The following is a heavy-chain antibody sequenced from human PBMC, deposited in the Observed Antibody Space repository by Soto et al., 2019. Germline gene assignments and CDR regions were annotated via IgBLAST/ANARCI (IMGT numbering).Heavy chain of an antibody. D-gene: IGHD4-17*01. CDR3: ARAYYGDPNWFDP. CDR2: INPNSGGT. V-gene: IGHV1-2*04. CDR1: GYTFTGYY. J-gene: IGHJ5*02. Sequence: ASVKVSCKASGYTFTGYYMHWVRQAPGQGLEWMGWINPNSGGTNYAQKFQGWVTMTRDTSISTAYMELSRLRSDDTAVYYCARAYYGDPNWFDPWGQGTLVTVSS.